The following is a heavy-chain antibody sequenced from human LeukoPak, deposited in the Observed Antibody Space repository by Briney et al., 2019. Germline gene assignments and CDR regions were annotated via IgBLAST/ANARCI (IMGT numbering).Heavy chain of an antibody. Sequence: PGGSLRLSCAASGFTLSSYEMNWVCQAPGKGLEWVSYISSSGSTIYYADSVKGRFTISRDNAKKSVYLQINSLSAEDMGVYYCATDAGYYRFEYWGQGTLVTVSS. J-gene: IGHJ4*02. CDR3: ATDAGYYRFEY. CDR2: ISSSGSTI. CDR1: GFTLSSYE. V-gene: IGHV3-48*03. D-gene: IGHD2-21*01.